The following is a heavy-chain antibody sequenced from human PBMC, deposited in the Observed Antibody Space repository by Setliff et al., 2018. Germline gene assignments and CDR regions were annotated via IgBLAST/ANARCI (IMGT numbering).Heavy chain of an antibody. V-gene: IGHV4-34*01. Sequence: ETLSLTCAVYGGSFSGFYWSWIRQPPGKGLEWIGEINHSGSTNYNPSLKSRVTISVDTSKNQFSLKLSSVTAADTAVYYCARAIYSSGWYLRYYYYMDVWGKGTTVTVSS. CDR1: GGSFSGFY. D-gene: IGHD6-19*01. CDR2: INHSGST. J-gene: IGHJ6*03. CDR3: ARAIYSSGWYLRYYYYMDV.